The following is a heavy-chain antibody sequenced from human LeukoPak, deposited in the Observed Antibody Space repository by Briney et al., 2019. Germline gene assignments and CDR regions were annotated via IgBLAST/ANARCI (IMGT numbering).Heavy chain of an antibody. D-gene: IGHD5-18*01. CDR1: ARSIGSSSYY. J-gene: IGHJ5*02. CDR3: ARGIVDTAMASTSNWFDP. CDR2: IYYSGST. Sequence: PSETLSLTFTVAARSIGSSSYYAGWIRQPPGKGLEWIGSIYYSGSTYYNPSLKSRVTISVDTSKNQFSLKLSSVTAADTAVYHCARGIVDTAMASTSNWFDPWGQGTLVTVSS. V-gene: IGHV4-39*01.